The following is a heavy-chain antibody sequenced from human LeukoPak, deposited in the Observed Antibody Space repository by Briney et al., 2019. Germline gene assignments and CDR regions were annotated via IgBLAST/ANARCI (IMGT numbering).Heavy chain of an antibody. V-gene: IGHV7-4-1*02. CDR1: GYTFTSYG. CDR2: INTNTGNP. Sequence: ASVKVSCKASGYTFTSYGISWVRQAPGQGLEWMGWINTNTGNPTYAQGFTGRFVFSLDTSVSTAYLQISSLKAEDTAVYYCARGWIREGYGGNYWGQGTLVTVSS. J-gene: IGHJ4*02. D-gene: IGHD4-23*01. CDR3: ARGWIREGYGGNY.